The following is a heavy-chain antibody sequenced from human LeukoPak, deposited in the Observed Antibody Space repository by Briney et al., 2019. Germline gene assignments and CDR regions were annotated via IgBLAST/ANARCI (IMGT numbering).Heavy chain of an antibody. Sequence: GGSLRLSCAGSGFTFSNAWMSWVRQAPGKGLEWVGRIKTKTDGGTTDYAAPVKGKFTISRDDSINTLYLQMNSLKTEDTALYYCSTAYTTFDSWGQGTLVTVAS. V-gene: IGHV3-15*01. CDR1: GFTFSNAW. CDR3: STAYTTFDS. CDR2: IKTKTDGGTT. J-gene: IGHJ4*02. D-gene: IGHD3-16*01.